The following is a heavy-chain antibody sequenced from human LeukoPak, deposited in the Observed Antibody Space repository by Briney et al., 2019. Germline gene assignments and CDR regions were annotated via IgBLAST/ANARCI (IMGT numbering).Heavy chain of an antibody. J-gene: IGHJ6*02. V-gene: IGHV3-48*01. Sequence: PGGSLRLSCAASGFTFSSYSMNWVRQAPGKGLEWLSYITGISSAMKYADSVKGRFTISRDNAKNSLYLQMNSLRVEDTAVYYCAKVPPTSVTREGMDVWGQGTMVRVSS. CDR3: AKVPPTSVTREGMDV. D-gene: IGHD4-17*01. CDR1: GFTFSSYS. CDR2: ITGISSAM.